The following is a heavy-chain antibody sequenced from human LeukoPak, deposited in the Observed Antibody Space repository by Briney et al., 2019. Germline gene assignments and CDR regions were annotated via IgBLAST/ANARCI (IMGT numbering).Heavy chain of an antibody. J-gene: IGHJ4*02. CDR2: IYDSART. CDR1: GGSIFTYY. D-gene: IGHD6-19*01. V-gene: IGHV4-59*01. Sequence: SETLSLTCTVSGGSIFTYYWTWVRQPPGKGLEWIGYIYDSARTHYNPSLKSRVTISVDTSKNQFSLKLSSVTAADTAVYYCARARRGWYVEYWGQGTLVTVSS. CDR3: ARARRGWYVEY.